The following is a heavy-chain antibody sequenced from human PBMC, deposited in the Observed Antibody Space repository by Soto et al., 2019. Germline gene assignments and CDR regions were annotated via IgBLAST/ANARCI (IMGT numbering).Heavy chain of an antibody. J-gene: IGHJ6*02. CDR3: VSTYYVSHYYYYGMDV. CDR2: ITYSGNT. D-gene: IGHD3-10*02. V-gene: IGHV4-31*03. CDR1: GGSVSSVGYY. Sequence: TLSLTCTVSGGSVSSVGYYWSWIRQHPGKGLEWIGYITYSGNTYYNPSLESRVTMSADTSKNQFSLKLSSVTAADTAVYFCVSTYYVSHYYYYGMDVWGQGTTVTVSS.